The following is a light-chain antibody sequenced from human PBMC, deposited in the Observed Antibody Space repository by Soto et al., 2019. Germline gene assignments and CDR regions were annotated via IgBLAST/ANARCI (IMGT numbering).Light chain of an antibody. V-gene: IGKV1-39*01. CDR2: AVT. J-gene: IGKJ4*01. Sequence: DIQMTQSPSSLSASVGDRVTISCRASQSVNKYLNWYHQKPGNVPTLLIYAVTTLQGGVPSRFNGSGFGTDFTVTISNLQPEDFATYYCQQSFSTPLSFGGGTKVDIK. CDR1: QSVNKY. CDR3: QQSFSTPLS.